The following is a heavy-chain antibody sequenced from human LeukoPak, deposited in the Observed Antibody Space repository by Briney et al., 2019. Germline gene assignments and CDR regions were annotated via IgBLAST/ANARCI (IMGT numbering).Heavy chain of an antibody. CDR3: AKDHYWSIDY. CDR2: IKGDGIST. J-gene: IGHJ4*02. V-gene: IGHV3-74*01. Sequence: GGSLRLSCAAPGFDFSSNWIHWVRHAPGQGLVWVSRIKGDGISTNYADSVKGRFTISRDIAKNTLYLQMNSLRAEDTGVYYCAKDHYWSIDYWGRGTLVTVSS. CDR1: GFDFSSNW. D-gene: IGHD3-3*01.